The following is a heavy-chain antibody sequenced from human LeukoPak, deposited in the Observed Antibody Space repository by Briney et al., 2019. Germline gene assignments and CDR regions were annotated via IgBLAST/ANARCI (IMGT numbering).Heavy chain of an antibody. CDR2: ITDSGVST. J-gene: IGHJ1*01. Sequence: GGSLRLSCAASGFTFTNYAMSCVRQAPGKGLEWVSSITDSGVSTYYADSVNGRFSISRDNYKNTLYLQMSSLRAEDTAVYYCARDPNGNYVGAFDFQRWGQGTLVTVSS. CDR1: GFTFTNYA. V-gene: IGHV3-23*01. CDR3: ARDPNGNYVGAFDFQR. D-gene: IGHD4-17*01.